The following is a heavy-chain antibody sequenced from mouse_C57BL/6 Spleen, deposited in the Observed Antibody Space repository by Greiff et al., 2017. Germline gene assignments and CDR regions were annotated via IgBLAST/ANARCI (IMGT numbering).Heavy chain of an antibody. CDR2: IDPSDSYT. CDR3: ATHDGYYL. V-gene: IGHV1-50*01. D-gene: IGHD2-3*01. CDR1: GYTFTSYW. J-gene: IGHJ4*01. Sequence: VQLQQPGAELVKPGASVKLSCKASGYTFTSYWMQWVKQRPGQGLEWIGEIDPSDSYTNYNQKFKGKATLTVDTSSSTAYMQLSSLTSEDSAVYYCATHDGYYLWGQGTSVTVSS.